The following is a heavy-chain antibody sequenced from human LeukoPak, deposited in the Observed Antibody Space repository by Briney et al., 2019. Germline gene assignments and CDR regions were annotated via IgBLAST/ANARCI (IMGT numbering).Heavy chain of an antibody. CDR3: AKVAGASCSSSSCRPFDY. Sequence: PGVSLRLSCAASGLTFSRYAMSWVRQAPGEGLEWVSAISGNGGGTYYADSVKGRFTISIDNSKNTLYLRMNSLRTEDTATYYCAKVAGASCSSSSCRPFDYWGQGTLVTVSS. CDR1: GLTFSRYA. V-gene: IGHV3-23*01. J-gene: IGHJ4*02. D-gene: IGHD2-2*01. CDR2: ISGNGGGT.